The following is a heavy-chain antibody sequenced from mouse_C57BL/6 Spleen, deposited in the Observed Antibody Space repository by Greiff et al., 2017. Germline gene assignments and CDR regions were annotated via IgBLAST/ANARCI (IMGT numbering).Heavy chain of an antibody. CDR1: GYSITSGYY. CDR2: ISYDGSN. J-gene: IGHJ4*01. D-gene: IGHD1-1*01. CDR3: ARDYYGSPYAMDY. Sequence: EVQLQESGPGLVKPSQSLSLTCSVTGYSITSGYYWNWIRQFPGNKLEWMGYISYDGSNNYNPSLKNRISITRDTSKNQFFLKLNSLTTEDTATYYCARDYYGSPYAMDYWGQGTSVTVSS. V-gene: IGHV3-6*01.